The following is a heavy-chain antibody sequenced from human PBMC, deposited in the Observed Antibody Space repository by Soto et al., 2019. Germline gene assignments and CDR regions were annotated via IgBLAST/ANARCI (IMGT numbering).Heavy chain of an antibody. CDR1: GGSITGANW. CDR3: ARVLRGWFDP. Sequence: SETLSLTCAVSGGSITGANWWTWVRQPPGGGLEWIGEISHSGITNYKASLKSRVTMSVDKTKNDVSLKLTSVTAADTAVYYCARVLRGWFDPWGQGTPVTVSS. J-gene: IGHJ5*02. V-gene: IGHV4-4*02. CDR2: ISHSGIT.